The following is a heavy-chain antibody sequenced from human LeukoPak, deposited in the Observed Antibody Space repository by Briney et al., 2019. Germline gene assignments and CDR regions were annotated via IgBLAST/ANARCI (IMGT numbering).Heavy chain of an antibody. Sequence: PGGSLRLSCAASGFTFNSYAMSWVRQAPGKGLEWVSAITASAASTYYADSVKGRFTISRDNSKNTLYLQMNSLRAEDTALYYCARDLHYYVAMDVWGQGTTVTVSS. CDR2: ITASAAST. V-gene: IGHV3-23*01. CDR1: GFTFNSYA. J-gene: IGHJ6*02. D-gene: IGHD3-10*02. CDR3: ARDLHYYVAMDV.